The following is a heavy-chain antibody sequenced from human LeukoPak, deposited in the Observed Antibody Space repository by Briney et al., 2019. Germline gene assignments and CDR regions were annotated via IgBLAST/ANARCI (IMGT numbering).Heavy chain of an antibody. CDR3: GKDRGGYSGYDSQMEFDY. J-gene: IGHJ4*02. D-gene: IGHD5-12*01. CDR2: ISGTGVRT. Sequence: PGGSLRLSCAASGFTFSSYAMSWVRQAPGKGLEWVSGISGTGVRTYYADSVKGRFTISRDNSKNTLYLQVNSLRAEDTAVYYCGKDRGGYSGYDSQMEFDYWGQGTLVTVSS. CDR1: GFTFSSYA. V-gene: IGHV3-23*01.